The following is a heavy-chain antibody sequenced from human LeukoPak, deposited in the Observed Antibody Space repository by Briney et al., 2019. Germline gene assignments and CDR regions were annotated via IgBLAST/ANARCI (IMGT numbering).Heavy chain of an antibody. Sequence: GGSLRLSCAASGFTFSSYAMSWVRQAPGKGLEWVSAISGSGGSTYYADSVKGRFTISRDNSKNTLYLQMNSLRAEDTAVYYRAKDVGLGVADDYFDYWGQGTLVTVSS. J-gene: IGHJ4*02. CDR2: ISGSGGST. CDR1: GFTFSSYA. CDR3: AKDVGLGVADDYFDY. D-gene: IGHD3-3*01. V-gene: IGHV3-23*01.